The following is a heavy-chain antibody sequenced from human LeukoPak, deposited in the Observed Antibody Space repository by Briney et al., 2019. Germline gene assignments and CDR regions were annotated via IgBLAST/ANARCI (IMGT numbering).Heavy chain of an antibody. J-gene: IGHJ4*02. CDR3: ARRFYDNLTGHTWYDY. CDR2: MNPNSGNT. V-gene: IGHV1-8*01. D-gene: IGHD3-9*01. CDR1: GYTFTNYA. Sequence: ASVKVSCKASGYTFTNYAMNWVRQAPGQGLEWMGWMNPNSGNTGYAQTFQGKLTMTRNTSIKTAYMELSSLRSEDTAVYYCARRFYDNLTGHTWYDYWGQGTLVTVSS.